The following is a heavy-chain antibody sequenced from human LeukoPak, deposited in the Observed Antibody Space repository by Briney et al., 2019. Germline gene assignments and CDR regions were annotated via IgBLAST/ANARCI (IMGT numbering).Heavy chain of an antibody. Sequence: SETLSLTCTVSGGSISSYYWSWIRQPPGEGLEWIGYISNSGSTYYNPSLKSRVTISVDTSKNQFSLKLSSVTAADTAVYYCARRPVPGIFDYWGQGSLVTVSS. CDR2: ISNSGST. D-gene: IGHD6-19*01. J-gene: IGHJ4*02. CDR1: GGSISSYY. V-gene: IGHV4-4*08. CDR3: ARRPVPGIFDY.